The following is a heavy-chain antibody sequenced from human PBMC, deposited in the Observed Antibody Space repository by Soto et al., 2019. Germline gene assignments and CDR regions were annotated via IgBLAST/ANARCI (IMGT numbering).Heavy chain of an antibody. CDR2: IYYSGST. Sequence: QVQLQESGPGLVKPSETLSLTCTVSGGSISSYYWSWIRQPPGKGLEWIGYIYYSGSTNYNPSLKSRVTISVDTSKNQFSLKLSSVTAADTAVYYCARVGITYYDYIWGSYRPSPPGYFDYWGQGTLVTVSS. CDR3: ARVGITYYDYIWGSYRPSPPGYFDY. CDR1: GGSISSYY. V-gene: IGHV4-59*01. J-gene: IGHJ4*02. D-gene: IGHD3-16*02.